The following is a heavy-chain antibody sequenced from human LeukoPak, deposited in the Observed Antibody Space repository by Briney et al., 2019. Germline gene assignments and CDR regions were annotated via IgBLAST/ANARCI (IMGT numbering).Heavy chain of an antibody. CDR2: IIPILGIA. J-gene: IGHJ2*01. CDR3: ARSQIPLGTWYFDL. D-gene: IGHD1-14*01. CDR1: GGTFSSYA. V-gene: IGHV1-69*04. Sequence: SLKVSCKASGGTFSSYAISWVRQAPGQGLEWMGRIIPILGIANYAQKFQGRVTITADKSTSTAYMELSSLRSEDTAVYYCARSQIPLGTWYFDLWGRGTLVTVSS.